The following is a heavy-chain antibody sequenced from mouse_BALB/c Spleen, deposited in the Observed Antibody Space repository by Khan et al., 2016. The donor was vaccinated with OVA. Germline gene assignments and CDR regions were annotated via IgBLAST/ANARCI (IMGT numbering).Heavy chain of an antibody. CDR3: TRSGYGGFAY. J-gene: IGHJ3*01. V-gene: IGHV1S81*02. Sequence: VQLQQSGAELVKPGASVRLSCKSSGYTFTSFYLYWVKQRPGQGLEWIGDINPNNGGTNFNEKFKSNATLTVDKSSSTAYMQLSSLTAVDSAVYYCTRSGYGGFAYWGQGTLVTVSA. CDR2: INPNNGGT. CDR1: GYTFTSFY. D-gene: IGHD1-1*02.